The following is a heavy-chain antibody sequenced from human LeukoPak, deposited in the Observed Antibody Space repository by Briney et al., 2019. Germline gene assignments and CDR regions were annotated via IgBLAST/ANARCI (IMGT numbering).Heavy chain of an antibody. CDR1: GGPISSGGDY. CDR3: VAIHYGSGRYYKLYYFDY. J-gene: IGHJ4*02. CDR2: IYYSGST. V-gene: IGHV4-31*03. D-gene: IGHD3-10*01. Sequence: PSEILSLTCTVSGGPISSGGDYWSWIRQHPGKGLEWIGYIYYSGSTYYNPSLRSRVTISVDTSKNQFSLKLSSVTAADTAVYYCVAIHYGSGRYYKLYYFDYWAQVPLVTVSS.